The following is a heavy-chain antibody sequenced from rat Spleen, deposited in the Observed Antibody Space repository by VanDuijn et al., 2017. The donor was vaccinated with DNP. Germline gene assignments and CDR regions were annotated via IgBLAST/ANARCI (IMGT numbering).Heavy chain of an antibody. CDR1: GFSVSDYY. CDR2: ISTGRGTT. D-gene: IGHD1-11*01. J-gene: IGHJ4*01. V-gene: IGHV5-25*01. CDR3: ARDYGHNYAMDA. Sequence: EVQLVESGGGLVQPGRSMTLSCAASGFSVSDYYMAWVRQAQSTGLEWVASISTGRGTTYYRDSVTGRLTISRDNAKNTLYLQVDSLRSEDTATYYCARDYGHNYAMDAWGQGTSVTVSA.